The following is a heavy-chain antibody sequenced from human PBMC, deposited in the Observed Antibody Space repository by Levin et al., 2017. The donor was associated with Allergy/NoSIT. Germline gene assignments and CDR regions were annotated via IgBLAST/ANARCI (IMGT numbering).Heavy chain of an antibody. V-gene: IGHV2-5*02. CDR1: GFSLSTSGVG. CDR3: AHRRWSSSWYTSYMDV. Sequence: QTLSLTCTFSGFSLSTSGVGVGWIRQPPGKALEWLALIYWDDDKRYSPSLKSRLTITKDTSKNQVVLTMTNMDPVDTATYYCAHRRWSSSWYTSYMDVWGKGTTVTVSS. CDR2: IYWDDDK. J-gene: IGHJ6*03. D-gene: IGHD6-13*01.